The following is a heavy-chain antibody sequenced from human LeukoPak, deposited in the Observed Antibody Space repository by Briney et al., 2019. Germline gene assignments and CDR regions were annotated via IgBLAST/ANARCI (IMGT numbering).Heavy chain of an antibody. D-gene: IGHD3-10*01. V-gene: IGHV4-31*03. J-gene: IGHJ4*02. Sequence: SETLSLTCTVSGDSITSGGYYWSWIRHHPGEALEWIGYISTAGNTYYNPSLKSRVIVSYDTSKNQFSLKLTSVAAADTAVYYCARRAEGGESFDYWGQGTLVTVSS. CDR3: ARRAEGGESFDY. CDR1: GDSITSGGYY. CDR2: ISTAGNT.